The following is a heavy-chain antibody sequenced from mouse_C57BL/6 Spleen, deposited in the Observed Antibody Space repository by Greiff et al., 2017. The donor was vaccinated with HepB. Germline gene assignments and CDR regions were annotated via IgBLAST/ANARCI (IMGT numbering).Heavy chain of an antibody. J-gene: IGHJ1*03. CDR1: GYTFTSYW. D-gene: IGHD1-1*01. CDR2: IYPGSGST. Sequence: VKLQQPGAELVKPGASVKMSCKASGYTFTSYWITWVKQRPGQGLEWIGDIYPGSGSTNYNEKFKSKATLTVDTSSSTAYMQLGSLTSEDSAVYYCARGNYYGSSPFYWYFDVWGTGTTVTVSS. V-gene: IGHV1-55*01. CDR3: ARGNYYGSSPFYWYFDV.